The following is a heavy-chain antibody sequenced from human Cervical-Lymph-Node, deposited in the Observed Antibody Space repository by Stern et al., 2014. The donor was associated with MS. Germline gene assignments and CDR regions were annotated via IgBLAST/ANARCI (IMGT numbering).Heavy chain of an antibody. CDR2: IYYSGST. J-gene: IGHJ6*02. CDR1: GGFIHNYY. CDR3: ARVVGDPNYYYGMDV. Sequence: VQLVESGPGLVKPSETLSLTCTVSGGFIHNYYWSWIRQPPGKGLEWIGHIYYSGSTNYHPSLKSRVTIAVDTSKDQFSLKLSSVTAADTAVYHCARVVGDPNYYYGMDVWGQGTTVTVSS. V-gene: IGHV4-59*01. D-gene: IGHD1-26*01.